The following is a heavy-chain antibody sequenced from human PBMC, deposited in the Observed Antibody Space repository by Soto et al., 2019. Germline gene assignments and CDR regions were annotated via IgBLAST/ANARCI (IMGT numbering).Heavy chain of an antibody. CDR1: GFTFSSYA. D-gene: IGHD1-1*01. Sequence: GGSLRLSCAASGFTFSSYAMHWVRQAPGKGLEWVAVISYDGSNKYYADSVKGRFTISRDNSKNTLYLQMNSLRAEDTAVYYCARLDYFDYWGQGTLVTVSS. CDR2: ISYDGSNK. V-gene: IGHV3-30-3*01. CDR3: ARLDYFDY. J-gene: IGHJ4*02.